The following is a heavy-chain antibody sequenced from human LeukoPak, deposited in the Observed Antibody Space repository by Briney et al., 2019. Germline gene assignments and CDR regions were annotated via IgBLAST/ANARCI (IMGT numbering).Heavy chain of an antibody. CDR3: ARDRPVAVAGKVDYYYYMDV. D-gene: IGHD6-19*01. CDR1: GYTFTSYG. Sequence: ASVKVSCKASGYTFTSYGISWVRQAPGQGLEWMGWISAYNGNTNYAQKLQGRVTMTTDTSTSTAYMELRSLRSDDTAVYYCARDRPVAVAGKVDYYYYMDVWGKGTTVTISS. CDR2: ISAYNGNT. J-gene: IGHJ6*03. V-gene: IGHV1-18*01.